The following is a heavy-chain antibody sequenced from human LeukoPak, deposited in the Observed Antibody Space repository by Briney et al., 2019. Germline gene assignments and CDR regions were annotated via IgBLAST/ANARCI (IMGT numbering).Heavy chain of an antibody. J-gene: IGHJ3*02. Sequence: GGSLRLSCAASGFTFSSYAMHWVRQAPGKGLEYVSAIMPNGETRGYANSMKGRFTISRDNSKNTLYLQMGSLRAEDMAIYYCARDRDGGFAFDIWGQGTLVTVSS. CDR1: GFTFSSYA. CDR3: ARDRDGGFAFDI. V-gene: IGHV3-64*01. D-gene: IGHD2-15*01. CDR2: IMPNGETR.